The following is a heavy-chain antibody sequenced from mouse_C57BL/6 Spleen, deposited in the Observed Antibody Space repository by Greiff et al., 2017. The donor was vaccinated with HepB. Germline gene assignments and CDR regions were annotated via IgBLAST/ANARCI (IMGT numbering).Heavy chain of an antibody. Sequence: EVKLVESGGGLVQPKGSLKLSCAASGFSFNTYAMNWVRQAPGKGLEWVARIRSKSNNYATYYADSVKDRFTISRDDSESMLYLQMNNLKTEDTAMYYCVRGIYDGYYDYAMDYWGQGTSVTVSS. CDR2: IRSKSNNYAT. CDR1: GFSFNTYA. CDR3: VRGIYDGYYDYAMDY. J-gene: IGHJ4*01. V-gene: IGHV10-1*01. D-gene: IGHD2-3*01.